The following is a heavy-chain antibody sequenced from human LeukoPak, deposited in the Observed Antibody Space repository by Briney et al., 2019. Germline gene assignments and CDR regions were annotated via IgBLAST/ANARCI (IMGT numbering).Heavy chain of an antibody. V-gene: IGHV3-21*01. CDR2: ISSSSSYI. CDR1: GFTFSSYS. CDR3: ARASVAVAGYYYYGMDV. D-gene: IGHD6-19*01. J-gene: IGHJ6*02. Sequence: PGGSLRLSCAASGFTFSSYSMNWVRQAPGKGLEWVSSISSSSSYIYYADSVKGRFTISRDNAKNSLYLQMNILRAEDTAVYYCARASVAVAGYYYYGMDVWGQGTTVTVSS.